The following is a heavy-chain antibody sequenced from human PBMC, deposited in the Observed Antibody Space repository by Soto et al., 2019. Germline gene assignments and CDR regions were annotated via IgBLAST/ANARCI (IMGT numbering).Heavy chain of an antibody. V-gene: IGHV1-69*02. Sequence: QVQLVQSGAEVKKPGSSGKVSCKASGDTFSFYSINWVRKAPGLGLEWLGRINPILRMSNYAQRFQGRVTMTADKSTSTAYMELSSLRSEDTAMYYCASSYGSGYRAFDYWGQGALVTVSS. CDR3: ASSYGSGYRAFDY. J-gene: IGHJ4*02. D-gene: IGHD3-10*01. CDR1: GDTFSFYS. CDR2: INPILRMS.